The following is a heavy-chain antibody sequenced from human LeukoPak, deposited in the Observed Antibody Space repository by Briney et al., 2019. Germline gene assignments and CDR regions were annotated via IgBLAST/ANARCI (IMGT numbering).Heavy chain of an antibody. Sequence: SETLSLTCTVSGGSISSSYYWGWIRQPPGKGLEWIGSIYYSGSTYYNPSLKSRVTISVDTSKNQFSLKLSSVTAADTAVYYCARVYNYDSSGYQPHDYWGQGTLVTVSS. CDR1: GGSISSSYY. D-gene: IGHD3-22*01. CDR3: ARVYNYDSSGYQPHDY. V-gene: IGHV4-39*07. CDR2: IYYSGST. J-gene: IGHJ4*02.